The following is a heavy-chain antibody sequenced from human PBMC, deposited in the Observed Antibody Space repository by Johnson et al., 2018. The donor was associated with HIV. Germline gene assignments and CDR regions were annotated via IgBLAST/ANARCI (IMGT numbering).Heavy chain of an antibody. CDR3: ARDPEFGAFDV. J-gene: IGHJ3*01. V-gene: IGHV3-7*01. CDR1: GFSISNYW. CDR2: IHPDGSEQ. Sequence: VQLVESGGDLVQPGGSLRLSCAASGFSISNYWMFWVRQAPGKGLEWVAVIHPDGSEQYYVDSVKGRFTISRDNAQNSVYLQMDSLRAEETAVYSCARDPEFGAFDVWGQGTMVTVSS. D-gene: IGHD3-16*01.